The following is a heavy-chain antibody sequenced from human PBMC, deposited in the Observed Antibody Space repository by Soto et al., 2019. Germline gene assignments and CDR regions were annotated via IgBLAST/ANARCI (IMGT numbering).Heavy chain of an antibody. CDR3: ARRGYSSSWYYYYYYGMDV. J-gene: IGHJ6*02. V-gene: IGHV1-8*01. Sequence: QVQLVQSGAEVKKPGASVKVSCKASGYTFTSYDINWVRQATGQGLEWMGWMNPNSGITGYAQKFQGRVTMTRNTSISTADTELSSLRSEDTAVYYCARRGYSSSWYYYYYYGMDVWGQGTTVTVSS. D-gene: IGHD6-13*01. CDR2: MNPNSGIT. CDR1: GYTFTSYD.